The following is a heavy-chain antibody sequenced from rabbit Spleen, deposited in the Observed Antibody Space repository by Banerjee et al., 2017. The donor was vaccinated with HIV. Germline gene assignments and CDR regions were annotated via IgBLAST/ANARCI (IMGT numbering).Heavy chain of an antibody. CDR3: ARMDASSSGYGDANL. D-gene: IGHD1-1*01. V-gene: IGHV1S7*01. CDR1: GFDFSSDY. J-gene: IGHJ4*01. CDR2: IDPVFGST. Sequence: QLVESGGGLVQPGGSLKLSCKASGFDFSSDYMSWVRQAPGKGLEWIGYIDPVFGSTYYASWVNGRFTMSSHNAQNTLYLQLNSLTAADTATYFCARMDASSSGYGDANLWGPGTLVTVS.